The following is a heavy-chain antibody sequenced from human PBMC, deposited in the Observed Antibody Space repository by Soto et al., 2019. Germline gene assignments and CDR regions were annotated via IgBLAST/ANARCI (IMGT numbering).Heavy chain of an antibody. J-gene: IGHJ6*02. CDR1: GYTFTRYN. V-gene: IGHV1-3*01. CDR2: INVGNGNT. D-gene: IGHD6-19*01. CDR3: ARLGGENLYSSGWYGMDV. Sequence: ASVKVSCKTPGYTFTRYNIHWVRQAPGQRLEWMGWINVGNGNTKYSQKFQGRVTITRDTSASTAYMELSSLRSEDTAVYYCARLGGENLYSSGWYGMDVWGQGTTVTVSS.